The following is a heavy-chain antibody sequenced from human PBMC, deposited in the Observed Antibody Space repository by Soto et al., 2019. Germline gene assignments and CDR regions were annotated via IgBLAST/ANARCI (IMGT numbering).Heavy chain of an antibody. CDR3: AGGPLVVPAAIPGNNYYYGMDV. CDR1: GYTFTSYA. V-gene: IGHV1-3*01. Sequence: QVQLVQSGAEVKKPGASVKVSCKASGYTFTSYAMHWVRQAPGQRLEWMGWINAGNGNTKYSQKFQGRVTITRDTSASTAYMELSSLRSEDTAVYYCAGGPLVVPAAIPGNNYYYGMDVWGQGTTVTVSS. CDR2: INAGNGNT. J-gene: IGHJ6*02. D-gene: IGHD2-2*02.